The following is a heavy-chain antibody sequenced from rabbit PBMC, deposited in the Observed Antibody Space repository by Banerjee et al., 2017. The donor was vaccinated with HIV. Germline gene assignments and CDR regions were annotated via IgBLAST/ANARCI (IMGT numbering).Heavy chain of an antibody. J-gene: IGHJ4*01. CDR2: IDPVFAGT. CDR1: GFDFSTYY. CDR3: ARGVTMTMVTFNL. Sequence: QLKESGGGLVQPGGSLKVSCKASGFDFSTYYMSWVRQAPGKGLEWIGYIDPVFAGTYYASWVNGRFTISSHNAQNTLYLQLNSLTAADTATYFCARGVTMTMVTFNLWGQGTLVTVS. D-gene: IGHD2-1*01. V-gene: IGHV1S7*01.